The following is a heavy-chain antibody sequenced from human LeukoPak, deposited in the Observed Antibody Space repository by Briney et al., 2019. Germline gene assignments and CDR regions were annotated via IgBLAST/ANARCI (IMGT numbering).Heavy chain of an antibody. V-gene: IGHV4-39*07. CDR1: GGSISSSSYY. J-gene: IGHJ5*02. D-gene: IGHD3-22*01. Sequence: PSETLSLTCTVSGGSISSSSYYWGWIRQPPGKGLEWIGSIYYSGSTYYNPSLKSRVTISVDTSKNQFSLKLSSVTAADTAVYYCARAGEITMIVENWFDPWGQGTLVTVSS. CDR3: ARAGEITMIVENWFDP. CDR2: IYYSGST.